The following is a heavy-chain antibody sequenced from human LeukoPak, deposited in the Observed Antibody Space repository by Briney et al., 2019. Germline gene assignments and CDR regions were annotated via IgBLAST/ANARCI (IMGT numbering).Heavy chain of an antibody. V-gene: IGHV3-66*01. CDR3: ARDDRDAHDTRDYYAMDV. D-gene: IGHD1-1*01. CDR1: GFTVSKNY. CDR2: IYSDGST. J-gene: IGHJ6*02. Sequence: GGSLRLSCADSGFTVSKNYMSWVRQAPGKGLEWVSVIYSDGSTYYADSVKGRFTISRDNSKNTLYLQMNSLGVEDTAVYYCARDDRDAHDTRDYYAMDVWGQGTTVTVSS.